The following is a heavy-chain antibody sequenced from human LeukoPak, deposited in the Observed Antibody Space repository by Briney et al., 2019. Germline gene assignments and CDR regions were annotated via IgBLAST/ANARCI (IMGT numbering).Heavy chain of an antibody. CDR2: IYYSGST. D-gene: IGHD3-16*01. CDR3: ARVGWGGNWFDS. Sequence: PSETLSLTCTVSGGSISSYYWSWIRQPPGKGLEWIGYIYYSGSTNYNPSLKSRVTISVDTSKNQFSLTLSSVPAADAAVYYCARVGWGGNWFDSWGQGTLVTVSS. CDR1: GGSISSYY. J-gene: IGHJ5*01. V-gene: IGHV4-59*01.